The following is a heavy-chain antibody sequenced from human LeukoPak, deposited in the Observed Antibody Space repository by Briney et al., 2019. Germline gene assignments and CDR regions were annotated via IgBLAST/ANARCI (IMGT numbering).Heavy chain of an antibody. V-gene: IGHV4-38-2*02. Sequence: SETLSLTCTVSGYSISSGYYWGWIRQPPGKGLEWIGSIYHSGSTYCNPSLKSRVTISVDTSKNQFSLKLSSVTAADTAVYYCASVDKGDYFDYWGQGTLVTVSS. J-gene: IGHJ4*02. CDR2: IYHSGST. CDR3: ASVDKGDYFDY. D-gene: IGHD3-16*01. CDR1: GYSISSGYY.